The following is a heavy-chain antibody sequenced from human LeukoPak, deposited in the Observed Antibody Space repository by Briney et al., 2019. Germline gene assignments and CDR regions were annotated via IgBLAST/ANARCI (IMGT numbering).Heavy chain of an antibody. CDR1: GFTFSNYG. CDR2: ISYDGSDK. V-gene: IGHV3-30*18. Sequence: GGSLRLSCAASGFTFSNYGMHWVRQAPGKGLEWVAGISYDGSDKYYVDSVKGRFTISRDNSRNTLHLQMNSLRAEDTALYYCAKDSGVPRFDYRGQGTLVTVSA. J-gene: IGHJ4*02. CDR3: AKDSGVPRFDY. D-gene: IGHD3-10*01.